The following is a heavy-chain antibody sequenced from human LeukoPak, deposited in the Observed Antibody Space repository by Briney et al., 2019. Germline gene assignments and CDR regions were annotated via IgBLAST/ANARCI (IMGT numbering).Heavy chain of an antibody. CDR3: ARESRFLAPDY. D-gene: IGHD3-3*01. J-gene: IGHJ4*02. CDR2: IKQDGSEK. Sequence: GGSLRLSCAASGFTFSSYWMSWVRQAPGKGLEWVANIKQDGSEKYYVDSVKGQFTISRDNAKNSLYLQMNSLRAEDTAVYYCARESRFLAPDYWGQGTLVTVSS. CDR1: GFTFSSYW. V-gene: IGHV3-7*03.